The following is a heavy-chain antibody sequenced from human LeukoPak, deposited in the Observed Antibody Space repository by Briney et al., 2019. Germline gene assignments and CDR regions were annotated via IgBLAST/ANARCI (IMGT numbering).Heavy chain of an antibody. CDR3: TTDRFN. V-gene: IGHV3-15*01. CDR1: GFTFSNAW. J-gene: IGHJ4*02. CDR2: IKNKTDGGTT. Sequence: GGSLRLSCTASGFTFSNAWVGWARQAPGKGLERVGRIKNKTDGGTTDYAPPVKGRFTISRDDSENTLDLQMNSLKTEDTAVYYCTTDRFNWGQGTLVTVSS. D-gene: IGHD3-16*01.